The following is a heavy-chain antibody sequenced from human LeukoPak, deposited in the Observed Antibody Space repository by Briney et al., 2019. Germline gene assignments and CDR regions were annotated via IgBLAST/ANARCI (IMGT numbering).Heavy chain of an antibody. CDR1: GGSISSYY. V-gene: IGHV4-4*07. J-gene: IGHJ6*02. CDR3: ARDHGVATIEGYYYGMDV. Sequence: SETLSLTCTVSGGSISSYYWSWIRQPAGKGLEWIGRIYTSGSTNYNSSLKSRVTMSVDTSKNQFSLKLSSVTAADTAVYYCARDHGVATIEGYYYGMDVWGQGTTVTVSS. D-gene: IGHD5-12*01. CDR2: IYTSGST.